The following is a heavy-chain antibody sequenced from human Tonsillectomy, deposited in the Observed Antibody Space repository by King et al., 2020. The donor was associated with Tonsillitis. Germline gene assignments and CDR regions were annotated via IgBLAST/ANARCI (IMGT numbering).Heavy chain of an antibody. CDR1: GFTFSSYG. CDR3: AKGSDSCGYYYLPSDY. CDR2: ISYDGSNK. J-gene: IGHJ4*02. Sequence: HVQLVESGGGVVQPGRSLRLSCAASGFTFSSYGMHWVRQAPGKGLEWVAVISYDGSNKHYTDSVKGRFTISRDNSKNTLYLQMNSLRTEDTAVYFCAKGSDSCGYYYLPSDYWGQGTLVTVSS. D-gene: IGHD3-22*01. V-gene: IGHV3-30*18.